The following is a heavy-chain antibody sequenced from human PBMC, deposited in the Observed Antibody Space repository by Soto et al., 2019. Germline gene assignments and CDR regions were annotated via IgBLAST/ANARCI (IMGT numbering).Heavy chain of an antibody. V-gene: IGHV3-53*04. Sequence: EVQLVESGGGLVQPGGSLRLSCAASGFTVSSNYMTWVRQAPGKGLEWVSVIYGDGGTYYADSVKGRFTISRHNSKNTLYLQMNSLRPEDTAVHYCARGSSGYGYDAFDIWGQGTMVTVSS. J-gene: IGHJ3*02. D-gene: IGHD5-12*01. CDR3: ARGSSGYGYDAFDI. CDR2: IYGDGGT. CDR1: GFTVSSNY.